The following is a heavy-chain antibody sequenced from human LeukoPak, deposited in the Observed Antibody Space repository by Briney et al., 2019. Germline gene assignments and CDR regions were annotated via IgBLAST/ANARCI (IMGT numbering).Heavy chain of an antibody. CDR3: TTDLVGLCSSTGCYDNWLDR. Sequence: GGCLRLSRAASVFILSKAWIICVPDAPGRGRECGGHIKIKTDGEQIAYAARVNGRFTISRDDSKDTMYLQINSVKAEDTAVYHCTTDLVGLCSSTGCYDNWLDRWGEGTLVTVSS. V-gene: IGHV3-15*01. D-gene: IGHD2-2*01. CDR1: VFILSKAW. CDR2: IKIKTDGEQI. J-gene: IGHJ5*02.